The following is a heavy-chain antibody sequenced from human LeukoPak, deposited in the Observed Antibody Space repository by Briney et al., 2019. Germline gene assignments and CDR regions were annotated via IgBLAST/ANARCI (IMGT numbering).Heavy chain of an antibody. CDR1: GYTFTGYY. J-gene: IGHJ4*02. CDR2: INPNSGVT. CDR3: AREWVYDSSGYYFLGY. D-gene: IGHD3-22*01. Sequence: ASVKVSCKASGYTFTGYYMHWVRQAPGQGLEWMAWINPNSGVTHYAQKFQGRVTMTWDTSISTAYMELSKLRSDDTAVYYCAREWVYDSSGYYFLGYWGQGTLVIVSS. V-gene: IGHV1-2*02.